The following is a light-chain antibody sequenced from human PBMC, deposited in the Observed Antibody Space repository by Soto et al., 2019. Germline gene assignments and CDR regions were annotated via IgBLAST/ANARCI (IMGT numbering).Light chain of an antibody. CDR1: SSDVGVYNY. CDR2: EVT. V-gene: IGLV2-14*01. J-gene: IGLJ1*01. Sequence: QSALTQPASVSGSPGQSITISCTGTSSDVGVYNYVSWYQQHPGKAPKLLIYEVTNRPSGVSNRFSGSKSGNTASLTISGVQAEDEAEYYSSSKASSGTLSFGTGPKLTVL. CDR3: SSKASSGTLS.